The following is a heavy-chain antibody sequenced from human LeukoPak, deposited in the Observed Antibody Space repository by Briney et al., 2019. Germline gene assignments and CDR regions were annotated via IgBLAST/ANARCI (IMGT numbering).Heavy chain of an antibody. D-gene: IGHD3-22*01. V-gene: IGHV1-2*02. CDR3: ARGNIYYDSSGNYGYFDY. Sequence: ASVKVSCKTSGYTFTCYYMHWVRQAPGQGLEWMGWINPNSGGTNYAQKFQGRVTMTRDTSITTAYMELSRLRSDDTAVYYCARGNIYYDSSGNYGYFDYWGQGTLVTVSS. CDR1: GYTFTCYY. CDR2: INPNSGGT. J-gene: IGHJ4*02.